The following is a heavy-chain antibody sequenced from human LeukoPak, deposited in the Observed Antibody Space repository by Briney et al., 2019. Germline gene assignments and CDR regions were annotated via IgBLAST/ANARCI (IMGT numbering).Heavy chain of an antibody. CDR2: ISSSSSYI. CDR1: GFTFSSYS. D-gene: IGHD3-22*01. CDR3: ARDAPGYDSSGFNWFDP. Sequence: PGGSLRLSCAASGFTFSSYSMNWVRQAPGKGLEWVSSISSSSSYIYYADSVKGRFTISRDNAKNSLYLQMNSLRAEDTAVYYCARDAPGYDSSGFNWFDPWGQGTLVTVSS. V-gene: IGHV3-21*01. J-gene: IGHJ5*02.